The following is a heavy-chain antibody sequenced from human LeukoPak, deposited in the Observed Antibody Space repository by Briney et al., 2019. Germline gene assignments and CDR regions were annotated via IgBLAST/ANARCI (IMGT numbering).Heavy chain of an antibody. CDR1: GGSISSSSYY. J-gene: IGHJ4*02. CDR3: ARGPAGEMATIIH. V-gene: IGHV4-39*07. CDR2: IYYSGST. Sequence: RSSETLSLTCTVSGGSISSSSYYWGWIRQPPGKGLEWIGSIYYSGSTYYNPSLKSRVTISVDTSKNQFSLKLSSVTAADTAVYYCARGPAGEMATIIHWGQGTLVTVSS. D-gene: IGHD5-24*01.